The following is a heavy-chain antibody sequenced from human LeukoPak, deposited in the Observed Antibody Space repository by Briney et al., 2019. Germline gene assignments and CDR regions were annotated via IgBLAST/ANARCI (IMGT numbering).Heavy chain of an antibody. CDR1: GFTFSSYG. J-gene: IGHJ6*03. CDR2: IWYDGSNK. V-gene: IGHV3-33*01. D-gene: IGHD5-18*01. Sequence: GRSLRLSCAASGFTFSSYGMHWVRQAPGKGLEWVAVIWYDGSNKYYADSVKGRFTISRDNSKNTLYLQMNSLIAEDTAVYYCARDGPQPYYYYYYMDVWGKGTTVTVSS. CDR3: ARDGPQPYYYYYYMDV.